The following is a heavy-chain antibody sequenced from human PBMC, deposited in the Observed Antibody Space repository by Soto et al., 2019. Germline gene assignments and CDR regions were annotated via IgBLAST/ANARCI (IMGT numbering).Heavy chain of an antibody. CDR2: IKHDTSEA. D-gene: IGHD3-16*02. J-gene: IGHJ4*02. CDR1: GFKFRDYW. V-gene: IGHV3-7*03. Sequence: PGGSLRLSCAAAGFKFRDYWMSWVRQAPGKGLEWVGNIKHDTSEAHYADSVKGRFTITRDNIKNFVFLQMNGLIADDTASYFCARDGLLFSGPYRPSRFDYWGLGTQVTVSS. CDR3: ARDGLLFSGPYRPSRFDY.